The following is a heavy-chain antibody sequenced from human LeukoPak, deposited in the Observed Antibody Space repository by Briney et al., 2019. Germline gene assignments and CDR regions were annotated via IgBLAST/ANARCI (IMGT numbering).Heavy chain of an antibody. D-gene: IGHD5-18*01. CDR2: INHSGST. J-gene: IGHJ1*01. V-gene: IGHV4-34*01. Sequence: SETLSLTCAVYGGSFSGYYWSWIRQPPGKGLEWIGEINHSGSTNYSPSLKSRVTISVDTSKNQFSLKLSSVTAADTAVYYCGRRSGYSYGYKYFQHWGQGTLVTVSS. CDR3: GRRSGYSYGYKYFQH. CDR1: GGSFSGYY.